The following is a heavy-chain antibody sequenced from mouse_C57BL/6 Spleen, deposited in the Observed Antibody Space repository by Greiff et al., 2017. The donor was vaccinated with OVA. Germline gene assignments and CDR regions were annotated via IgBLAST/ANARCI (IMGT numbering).Heavy chain of an antibody. CDR3: AREGAMVTTTHYAMDY. CDR1: GYTFTSYW. CDR2: IDPSDSET. Sequence: VQLQQPGAELVMPGASVKLSCKASGYTFTSYWMHWVKQRPIQGLEWIGNIDPSDSETHYNQKFKDKATLTVDKSSSTAYMQLSSLTSEDSAVYYCAREGAMVTTTHYAMDYWGQGTSVTVSS. D-gene: IGHD2-2*01. J-gene: IGHJ4*01. V-gene: IGHV1-52*01.